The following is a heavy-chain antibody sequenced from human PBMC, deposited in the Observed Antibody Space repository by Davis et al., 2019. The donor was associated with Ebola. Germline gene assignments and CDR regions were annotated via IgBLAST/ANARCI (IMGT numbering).Heavy chain of an antibody. D-gene: IGHD6-19*01. Sequence: GESLKIPCAASGFTFSSYAMSWVRQAPGKGLEWVSAISGSGGSTYYADPVKGRFTISRDNSKNTLYLQMNSLRAEDTAVYYCAKVGGYSSGWYYFDYWGQGTLVTVSS. V-gene: IGHV3-23*01. CDR2: ISGSGGST. J-gene: IGHJ4*02. CDR3: AKVGGYSSGWYYFDY. CDR1: GFTFSSYA.